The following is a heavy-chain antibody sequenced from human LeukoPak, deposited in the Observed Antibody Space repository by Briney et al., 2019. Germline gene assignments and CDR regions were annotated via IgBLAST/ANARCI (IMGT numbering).Heavy chain of an antibody. CDR3: ARGPYSSGWYEFYGFDP. CDR1: GYAFTSYD. CDR2: MNPNSGNT. V-gene: IGHV1-8*01. Sequence: ASVKVSCKASGYAFTSYDINWVRQATGQGLEWMGWMNPNSGNTGYAQKFQGRVTMTRNTSISTAYMELSSLRSEDTAVYYCARGPYSSGWYEFYGFDPWGQGTLVTVSS. D-gene: IGHD6-19*01. J-gene: IGHJ5*02.